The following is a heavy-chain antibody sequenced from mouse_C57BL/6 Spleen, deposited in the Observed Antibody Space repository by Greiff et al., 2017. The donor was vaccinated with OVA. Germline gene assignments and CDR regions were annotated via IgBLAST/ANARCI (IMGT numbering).Heavy chain of an antibody. D-gene: IGHD2-2*01. CDR2: IWRGGST. CDR1: GFSFTSYG. CDR3: AITMVNYAMDY. Sequence: VHVKQSGPGLVQPSQSLSITCPVSGFSFTSYGVHRVRQSPGKGLEWLGVIWRGGSTDYNAAFMSRLSITKDNSKSQVFFKMNSLQADDTAISYCAITMVNYAMDYWGQGTSVTVSS. V-gene: IGHV2-5*01. J-gene: IGHJ4*01.